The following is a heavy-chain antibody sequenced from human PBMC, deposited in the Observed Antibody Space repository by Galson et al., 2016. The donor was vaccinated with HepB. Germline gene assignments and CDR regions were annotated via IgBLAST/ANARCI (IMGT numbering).Heavy chain of an antibody. CDR3: AKEDNIAGATTINN. Sequence: SLRLSCAASGFTFSSYAMTWVRQAPGKGLEWVSVITSGGSTYYAASVKGRFTISRDNPKNTLYVQMNNLGAEDTAVYYCAKEDNIAGATTINNWGQGTLVTVSS. CDR1: GFTFSSYA. V-gene: IGHV3-23*01. J-gene: IGHJ4*02. CDR2: ITSGGST. D-gene: IGHD1-26*01.